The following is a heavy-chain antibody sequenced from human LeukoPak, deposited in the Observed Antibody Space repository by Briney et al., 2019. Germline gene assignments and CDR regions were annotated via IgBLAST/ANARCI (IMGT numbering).Heavy chain of an antibody. CDR1: GGSISSYY. V-gene: IGHV4-4*07. CDR2: IYTSGST. D-gene: IGHD2-21*02. Sequence: SETLSLTCTVSGGSISSYYWSWIRQPAGKGLEWIGRIYTSGSTNYNPSLKSRVTMSVDTSKNQFSLKLSSVTAADTAVYYCARDGDIVVVTATGRDAFDIWGQGTMVTVSS. CDR3: ARDGDIVVVTATGRDAFDI. J-gene: IGHJ3*02.